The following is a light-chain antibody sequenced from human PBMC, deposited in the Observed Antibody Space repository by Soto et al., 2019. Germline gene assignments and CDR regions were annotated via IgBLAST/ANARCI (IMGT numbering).Light chain of an antibody. Sequence: DIQVTQSPSTLSASVGDRVTITCRASQPISTWLAWYQEKPGKAPKLLIYDASSLEGGVPSRFSGSGSGTEFTLTISGLQPDDFATYYCHQYNYYRPTFGQGTKVEIK. CDR1: QPISTW. CDR3: HQYNYYRPT. J-gene: IGKJ1*01. V-gene: IGKV1-5*01. CDR2: DAS.